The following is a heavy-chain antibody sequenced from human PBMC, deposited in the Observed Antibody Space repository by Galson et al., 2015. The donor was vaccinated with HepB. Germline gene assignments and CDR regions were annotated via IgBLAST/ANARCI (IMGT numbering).Heavy chain of an antibody. D-gene: IGHD3-22*01. CDR1: GFTFSTYN. CDR3: ARGPLLPSLVVITPSFDY. J-gene: IGHJ4*02. CDR2: ISSSSTYI. Sequence: SLRLSCAASGFTFSTYNMNWVRQAPGKGLEWVSSISSSSTYIYYADSLKGRFTISRDNAKNSLYLQMNSLRAEDTAVYYCARGPLLPSLVVITPSFDYWGQGTLVTVSS. V-gene: IGHV3-21*01.